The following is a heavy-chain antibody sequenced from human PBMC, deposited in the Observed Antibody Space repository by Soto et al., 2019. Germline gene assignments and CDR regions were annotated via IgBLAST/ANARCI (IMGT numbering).Heavy chain of an antibody. CDR3: AKFGHCSSTSCREPPYYDYYGMDV. Sequence: EVQLLESGGGLVQPGGSLRLSCAASGFTFSSYAMSWVRQAPGKGLEWVSAISGSSGSTYYADSVKGRFTISRDNSKNTLYLQMNSQTAEDTAVYFSAKFGHCSSTSCREPPYYDYYGMDVWGQGTTVTVSS. J-gene: IGHJ6*02. CDR2: ISGSSGST. D-gene: IGHD2-2*01. V-gene: IGHV3-23*01. CDR1: GFTFSSYA.